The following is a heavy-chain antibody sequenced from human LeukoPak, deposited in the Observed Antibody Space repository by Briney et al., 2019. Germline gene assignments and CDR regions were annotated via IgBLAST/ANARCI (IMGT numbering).Heavy chain of an antibody. J-gene: IGHJ3*02. CDR2: IKPRFSGT. D-gene: IGHD3-16*01. Sequence: ASVKVSFKAPGITIAGYDVHWVRQAPGQRLEWVGRIKPRFSGTNHAEKFQGRVTMTRDTSMTTAYMELSSLTSDDTAVYYCARQFGPTDAFDIWGQGTMVTVSS. V-gene: IGHV1-2*02. CDR3: ARQFGPTDAFDI. CDR1: GITIAGYD.